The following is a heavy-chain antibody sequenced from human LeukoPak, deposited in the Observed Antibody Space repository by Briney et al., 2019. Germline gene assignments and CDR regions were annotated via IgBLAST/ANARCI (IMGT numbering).Heavy chain of an antibody. CDR1: GFTFSSYA. CDR2: ISGSGGST. Sequence: QPGGSLRLSCAASGFTFSSYAMSWVRQAPGKGLEWVPAISGSGGSTYYADSVKGRFTISRDNSKNTLYLQMNSLRAEDTAVYYCANPLRPYCSSTSCHDYWGQGTLVTVFS. V-gene: IGHV3-23*01. D-gene: IGHD2-2*01. CDR3: ANPLRPYCSSTSCHDY. J-gene: IGHJ4*02.